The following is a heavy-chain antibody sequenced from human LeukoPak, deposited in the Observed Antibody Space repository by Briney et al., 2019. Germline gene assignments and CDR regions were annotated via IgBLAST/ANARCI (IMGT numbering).Heavy chain of an antibody. CDR3: TRGSQNCASASCYNF. V-gene: IGHV1-8*01. J-gene: IGHJ4*02. Sequence: ASVTVSCKASGYTFTSYDTNWVRQAAGQGLEWMGWMNPYSGNTGCAQKFQGRVTITRSTSISTAYMELGSLPSEDTAVDYCTRGSQNCASASCYNFWGQGTLVTVSS. CDR2: MNPYSGNT. CDR1: GYTFTSYD. D-gene: IGHD2-2*02.